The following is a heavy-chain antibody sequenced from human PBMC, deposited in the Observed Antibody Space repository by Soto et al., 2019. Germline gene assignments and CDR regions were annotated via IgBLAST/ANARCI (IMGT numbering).Heavy chain of an antibody. D-gene: IGHD3-22*01. Sequence: KVSLEASGGSFSSYAINWVRQAPGQGLEWLGKIIPIFATASYAQNFQGRVTLTADESTSTAYMELSRLRSEDTAVYYCASGSYYDSSGYYWGFDYWGQGTLVTVSS. CDR3: ASGSYYDSSGYYWGFDY. CDR2: IIPIFATA. CDR1: GGSFSSYA. J-gene: IGHJ4*01. V-gene: IGHV1-69*15.